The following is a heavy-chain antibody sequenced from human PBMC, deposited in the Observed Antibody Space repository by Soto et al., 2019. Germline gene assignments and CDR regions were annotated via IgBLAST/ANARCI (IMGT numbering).Heavy chain of an antibody. CDR1: GFTFSSYA. D-gene: IGHD6-19*01. J-gene: IGHJ5*02. CDR3: AKDRGIAVAGTGWFDP. Sequence: EVQLLESGGGLVQPGGSLRLSCAASGFTFSSYAMSWVRQAPGKGLEWVSAISGSGGSTYYADSVKGRFTISRDNSKNPLYLQMNSLRAEDTAVYYCAKDRGIAVAGTGWFDPWGQGTLVTVSS. CDR2: ISGSGGST. V-gene: IGHV3-23*01.